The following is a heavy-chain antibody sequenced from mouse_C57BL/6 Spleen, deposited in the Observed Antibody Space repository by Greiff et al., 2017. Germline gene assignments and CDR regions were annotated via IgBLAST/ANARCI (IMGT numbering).Heavy chain of an antibody. D-gene: IGHD2-5*01. CDR2: IWSDGST. V-gene: IGHV2-6-1*01. Sequence: QVQLKESGPGLVAPSQSLSITCTVSGFSLTSYGVHWVRQPPGKGLEWLVVIWSDGSTTYNSALKSRLSISKDNSKSQVFLKMNSLQTDDTAMYYCARHGPAYYSNYNWYFDVWGTGTTVTVSS. J-gene: IGHJ1*03. CDR3: ARHGPAYYSNYNWYFDV. CDR1: GFSLTSYG.